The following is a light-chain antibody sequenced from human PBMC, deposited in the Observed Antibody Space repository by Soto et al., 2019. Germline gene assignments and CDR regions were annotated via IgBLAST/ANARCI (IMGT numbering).Light chain of an antibody. V-gene: IGKV3D-15*01. J-gene: IGKJ5*01. CDR2: GAS. CDR1: QSVSSN. Sequence: EIVLTQSPATLSVSPGERATLSCRASQSVSSNLAWHQQRPGQAPRLLIYGASTRATGVPARCSGGGAGTECTRTITSLQSEDCAVDWCQQYNNWPLTFGPGTRLEIK. CDR3: QQYNNWPLT.